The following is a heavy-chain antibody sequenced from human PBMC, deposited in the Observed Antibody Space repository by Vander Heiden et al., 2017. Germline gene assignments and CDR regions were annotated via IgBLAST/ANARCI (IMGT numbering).Heavy chain of an antibody. CDR3: ARGSSGSLYTFDI. V-gene: IGHV3-9*01. J-gene: IGHJ3*02. CDR2: SSCNSGSGSL. D-gene: IGHD6-19*01. Sequence: EVQQVESGGGLVQPGRSLRLTCDASGITFDDFVMHWVRQAPVKGLEWVSGSSCNSGSGSLGYSDSVKGRFTISRDNTTNSLYLPMNSLRPEDTAFYYCARGSSGSLYTFDIWGHGTMVTVSS. CDR1: GITFDDFV.